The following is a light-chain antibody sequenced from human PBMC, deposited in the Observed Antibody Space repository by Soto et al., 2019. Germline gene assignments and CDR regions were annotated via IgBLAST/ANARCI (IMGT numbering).Light chain of an antibody. J-gene: IGLJ2*01. Sequence: QSALTQPPSASGSPGQSVAISCTGTSSDVGGYNYVSWYQQHPGKAPKLIIYEVDKRPSGVPDRFSGSRSGSTASLTVSGLQAEDEADYYCSSYGGSNNFVVFGGGTQLTVL. V-gene: IGLV2-8*01. CDR3: SSYGGSNNFVV. CDR2: EVD. CDR1: SSDVGGYNY.